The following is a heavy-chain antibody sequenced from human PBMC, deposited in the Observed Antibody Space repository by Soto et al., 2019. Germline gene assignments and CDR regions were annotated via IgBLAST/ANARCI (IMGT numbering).Heavy chain of an antibody. CDR1: GGSTSSSNW. CDR3: TREMGIAIVRGVPPLEYNSFHP. CDR2: IYHSGST. Sequence: QVQLQESGPGLVKPSGTLSLTCAVSGGSTSSSNWWSWVRQPPGKGLAWSGAIYHSGSTNYNPSLTRRVTISVDKSKDQCSLKLSCVTAADSAVYYSTREMGIAIVRGVPPLEYNSFHPWGQGTLVTVSS. D-gene: IGHD3-10*01. V-gene: IGHV4-4*02. J-gene: IGHJ5*02.